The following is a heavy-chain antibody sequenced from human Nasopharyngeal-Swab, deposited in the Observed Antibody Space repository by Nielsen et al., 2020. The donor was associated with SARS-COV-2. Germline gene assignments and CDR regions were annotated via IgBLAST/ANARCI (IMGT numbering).Heavy chain of an antibody. J-gene: IGHJ5*02. D-gene: IGHD3-22*01. CDR2: ITPIFGTA. CDR3: ARVPYYYDSSVVWFDP. V-gene: IGHV1-69*06. Sequence: WVRQAPGQGLEWMGGITPIFGTANYAQKFQGRVTITADKSTSTAYMELSSLRSEDTAVYYCARVPYYYDSSVVWFDPWGQGTLVTVSS.